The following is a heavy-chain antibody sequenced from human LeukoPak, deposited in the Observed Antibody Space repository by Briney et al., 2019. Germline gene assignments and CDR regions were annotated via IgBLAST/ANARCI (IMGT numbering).Heavy chain of an antibody. V-gene: IGHV3-48*01. J-gene: IGHJ3*02. CDR2: ISSSSSTI. CDR3: ARDYQNIVATRTHDAFDI. CDR1: GFTFSSYS. Sequence: PGGSLRLSCAASGFTFSSYSMNWVRQAPGKGLEWVSYISSSSSTIYYADSVKGRFTISRDNSKNTLYLQMNSLRAEDTAVYYCARDYQNIVATRTHDAFDIWGQGTMVTVSS. D-gene: IGHD5-12*01.